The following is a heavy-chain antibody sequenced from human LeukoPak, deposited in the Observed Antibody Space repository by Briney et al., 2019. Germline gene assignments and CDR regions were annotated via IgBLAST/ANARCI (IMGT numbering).Heavy chain of an antibody. CDR2: INSDGSST. CDR3: ARVSLYYDYGGNSLDY. V-gene: IGHV3-74*01. J-gene: IGHJ4*02. D-gene: IGHD4-23*01. CDR1: GFTFSSYW. Sequence: PGGSLRLSCAASGFTFSSYWMHWVRQAPGKGLVWVSRINSDGSSTSYADSVKGRFTISRDNAKNTLYLQMNSLRAEDTAVYYCARVSLYYDYGGNSLDYWGQGTLVTVSS.